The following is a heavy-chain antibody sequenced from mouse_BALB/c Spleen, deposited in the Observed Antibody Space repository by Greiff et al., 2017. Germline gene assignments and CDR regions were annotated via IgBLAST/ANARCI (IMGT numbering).Heavy chain of an antibody. V-gene: IGHV5-12-1*01. D-gene: IGHD1-1*01. Sequence: EVQLVESGGGLVKPGGSLKLSCAASGFAFSSYDMSWVRQTPEKRLEWVAYISSGGGSTYYPDTVKGRFTISRDNAKNTLYLQMSSLKSEDTAMYYCARHGTTVTRYFDVWGAGTTVTVSS. CDR3: ARHGTTVTRYFDV. J-gene: IGHJ1*01. CDR1: GFAFSSYD. CDR2: ISSGGGST.